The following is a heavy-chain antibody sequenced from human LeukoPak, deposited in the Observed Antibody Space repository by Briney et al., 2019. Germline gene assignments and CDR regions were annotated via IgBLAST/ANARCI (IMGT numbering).Heavy chain of an antibody. CDR3: AKADPAYGS. CDR1: GFTFSIYA. CDR2: ISGSGGST. V-gene: IGHV3-23*01. Sequence: GGSLRLSCAASGFTFSIYAMNWVRQAPGKGLEWVSTISGSGGSTYYADSVKGRFTISRDSSKNTVYLQMSSLRAEDTAVYYCAKADPAYGSWGQGTLVTVSS. D-gene: IGHD3-10*01. J-gene: IGHJ5*02.